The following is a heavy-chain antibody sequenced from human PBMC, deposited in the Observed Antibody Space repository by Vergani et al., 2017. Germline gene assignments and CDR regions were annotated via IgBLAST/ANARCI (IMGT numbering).Heavy chain of an antibody. CDR3: ARGWSGYSTSWFFEY. D-gene: IGHD6-13*01. CDR2: INPNSGGT. CDR1: GYTLAGYN. J-gene: IGHJ4*02. Sequence: QVQLVQSGAEVKKPGASVKVSCKASGYTLAGYNIHWVRQAPGQGLELMGWINPNSGGTNYAQKFQGRVTMTRDTSINTAYMELSRLRSDDTAVYYCARGWSGYSTSWFFEYWGQGTLVTVSS. V-gene: IGHV1-2*02.